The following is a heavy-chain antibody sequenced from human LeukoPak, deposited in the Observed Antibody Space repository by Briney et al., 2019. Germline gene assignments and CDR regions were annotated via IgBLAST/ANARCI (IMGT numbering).Heavy chain of an antibody. D-gene: IGHD5-24*01. CDR2: FDPEDGET. CDR3: ATDLQGWLQLNY. Sequence: GSVKVSCKVSGYTLTELSTHWVRQAPGKGLEWMGGFDPEDGETIYAQKFQGRVTMTEDTSTDTAYMELSSLRSEDTAVYYCATDLQGWLQLNYWGQGTLVTVSS. J-gene: IGHJ4*02. V-gene: IGHV1-24*01. CDR1: GYTLTELS.